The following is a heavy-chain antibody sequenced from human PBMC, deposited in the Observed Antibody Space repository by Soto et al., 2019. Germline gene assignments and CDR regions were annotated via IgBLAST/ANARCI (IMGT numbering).Heavy chain of an antibody. CDR1: GFTFSSYG. CDR2: ISYDGSNK. D-gene: IGHD6-19*01. J-gene: IGHJ4*02. V-gene: IGHV3-30*18. Sequence: RRLSCAASGFTFSSYGMHWVRQAPGKGLEWVAVISYDGSNKYYADSVKGRFTISRDNSKNTLYLQMNSLRAEDTAVYYCAKAGSAVADYYFDYWGPGTLVTVSS. CDR3: AKAGSAVADYYFDY.